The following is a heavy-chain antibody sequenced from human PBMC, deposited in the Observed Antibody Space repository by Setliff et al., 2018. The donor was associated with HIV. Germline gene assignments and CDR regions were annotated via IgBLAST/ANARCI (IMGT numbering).Heavy chain of an antibody. Sequence: SETLSLTCAVYGGPLSGHYWSWIRQPPGQGLEWIGETSHSGKTNYNPSPKSRVTISVDTSKNQFSLKLTSVTAADTAVYYCVTSSSWSSRLNFWGPGMLVT. CDR2: TSHSGKT. J-gene: IGHJ4*02. V-gene: IGHV4-34*01. CDR3: VTSSSWSSRLNF. D-gene: IGHD2-2*01. CDR1: GGPLSGHY.